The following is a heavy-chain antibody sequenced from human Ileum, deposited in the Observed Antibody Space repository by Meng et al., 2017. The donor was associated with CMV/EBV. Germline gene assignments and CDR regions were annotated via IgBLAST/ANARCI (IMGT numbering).Heavy chain of an antibody. CDR2: IGTAGDT. J-gene: IGHJ4*02. D-gene: IGHD2-15*01. CDR3: AKKGGQYFDY. CDR1: GFTFSSYD. V-gene: IGHV3-13*01. Sequence: ESLKISCAASGFTFSSYDMHWVRQATGKGLEWVSAIGTAGDTYYPGSVKGRFTISRENAKNSLYLQMNSLRAEDTAIYYCAKKGGQYFDYWGQGTLVTVSS.